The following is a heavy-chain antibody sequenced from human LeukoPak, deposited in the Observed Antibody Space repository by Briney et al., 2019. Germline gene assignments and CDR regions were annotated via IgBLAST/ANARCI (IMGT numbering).Heavy chain of an antibody. V-gene: IGHV3-21*01. CDR1: GFTFSSYS. D-gene: IGHD2-2*01. Sequence: PGGSLRLSCAASGFTFSSYSMNWVRQAPGKGLEWVSSISSSSSYIYYADSVKGRFTIPRDNAKNSLYLQMNSLRAEDTAVYCCARTDIVVVPAAHEPELAEYFQHWGQGTLVTVSS. CDR2: ISSSSSYI. CDR3: ARTDIVVVPAAHEPELAEYFQH. J-gene: IGHJ1*01.